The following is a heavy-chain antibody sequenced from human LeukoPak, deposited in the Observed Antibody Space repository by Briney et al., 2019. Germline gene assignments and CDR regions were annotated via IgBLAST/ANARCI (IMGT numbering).Heavy chain of an antibody. CDR1: GVAFSGYY. J-gene: IGHJ4*02. D-gene: IGHD6-13*01. V-gene: IGHV4-34*01. CDR3: ARGAAAALWYYFDY. CDR2: SNHSGRT. Sequence: SETLSLTCAVYGVAFSGYYWSWIRQPPGKGLEWIGESNHSGRTNFNPSLKSRVTISVDTSKNQFSLNLNSVTAADTAVYYCARGAAAALWYYFDYWGQGTLVTVSS.